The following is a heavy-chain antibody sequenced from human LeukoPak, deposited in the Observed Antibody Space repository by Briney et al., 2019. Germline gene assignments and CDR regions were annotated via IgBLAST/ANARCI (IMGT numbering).Heavy chain of an antibody. Sequence: PGGSLRLSCAASGFTFSSYAMHWVRQAPGKGLEWVATVTHVGGEKYYVDSVKGRFTISRDNAESSLSLQMNSLRGDDTAMYYCATDVGYSWGQGTLVTVSS. CDR2: VTHVGGEK. D-gene: IGHD6-13*01. CDR3: ATDVGYS. J-gene: IGHJ5*02. V-gene: IGHV3-7*01. CDR1: GFTFSSYA.